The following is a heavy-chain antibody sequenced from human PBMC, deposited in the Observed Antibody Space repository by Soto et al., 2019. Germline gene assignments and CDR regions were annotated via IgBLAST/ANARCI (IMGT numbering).Heavy chain of an antibody. V-gene: IGHV1-18*01. CDR3: ARDLAPAWIQLWPPFDY. CDR1: GYTFTSYG. Sequence: GASVKVSCKASGYTFTSYGISWVRQAPGQGLEWMGWISAYNGNTNYAQKLQGRVTMTTDTSTSTAYMEPRSLRSDDTAVYYCARDLAPAWIQLWPPFDYWGQGTLVTVSS. CDR2: ISAYNGNT. J-gene: IGHJ4*02. D-gene: IGHD5-18*01.